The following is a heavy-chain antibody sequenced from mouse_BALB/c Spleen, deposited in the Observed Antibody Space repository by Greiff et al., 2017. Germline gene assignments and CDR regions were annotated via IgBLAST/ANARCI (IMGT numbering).Heavy chain of an antibody. V-gene: IGHV5-9-4*01. CDR2: ISSGGSYT. CDR3: ARIYGSSKYYYAMDY. CDR1: GFTFSSYA. J-gene: IGHJ4*01. Sequence: EVKLVESGGGLVKPGGSLKLSCAASGFTFSSYAMSWVRQSPEKRLEWVAEISSGGSYTYYPDTVTGRFTISRDNAKNTLYLEMSSLRSEDTAMYYCARIYGSSKYYYAMDYWGQGTSVTVSS. D-gene: IGHD1-1*01.